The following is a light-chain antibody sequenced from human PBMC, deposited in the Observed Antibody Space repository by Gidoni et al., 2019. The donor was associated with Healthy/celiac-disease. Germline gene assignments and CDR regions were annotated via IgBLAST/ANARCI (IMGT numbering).Light chain of an antibody. J-gene: IGLJ2*01. CDR3: CSYAGSSTHVV. CDR1: SSDVGSYNG. V-gene: IGLV2-23*02. CDR2: EVS. Sequence: QSALTQPASVSGSPGQSMTISCTGTSSDVGSYNGVSWYQQHPGKAPNLMIYEVSKRPSGVSNRFSGSKSGNTASLTISGLQAEDEADYYCCSYAGSSTHVVFGGGTKLTVL.